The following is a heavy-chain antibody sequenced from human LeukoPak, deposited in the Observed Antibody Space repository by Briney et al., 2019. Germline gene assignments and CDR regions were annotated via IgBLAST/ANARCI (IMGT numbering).Heavy chain of an antibody. Sequence: SVKVSCKASGGTFSSYAISWVRQAPGQGLEWMGGIIPIFGTANYAQKFQGRVTITADESTSTAYMELSSLRSEDTAVYYCARAVRDGYNSAFDIWGQGTMVTVSS. CDR2: IIPIFGTA. CDR1: GGTFSSYA. J-gene: IGHJ3*02. V-gene: IGHV1-69*13. CDR3: ARAVRDGYNSAFDI. D-gene: IGHD5-24*01.